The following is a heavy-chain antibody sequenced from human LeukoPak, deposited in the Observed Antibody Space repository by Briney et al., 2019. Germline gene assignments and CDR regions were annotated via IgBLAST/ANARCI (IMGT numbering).Heavy chain of an antibody. J-gene: IGHJ4*02. CDR1: GGTFSSYA. CDR2: NIPIFGTA. Sequence: SVKVSCKASGGTFSSYAISWVRQAPGQGLEWMGGNIPIFGTANYAQKFQGRVTITADESTSTAYMELSSLRSEDTAVYYCASAPEYSSSSGFDYWGQGTLVTVSS. V-gene: IGHV1-69*01. D-gene: IGHD6-6*01. CDR3: ASAPEYSSSSGFDY.